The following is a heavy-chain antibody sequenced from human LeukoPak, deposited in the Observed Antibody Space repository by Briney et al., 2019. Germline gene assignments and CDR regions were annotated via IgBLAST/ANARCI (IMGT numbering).Heavy chain of an antibody. CDR2: IRYDGSNK. J-gene: IGHJ4*02. CDR3: AKNQGSGWYDPRPDY. D-gene: IGHD6-19*01. V-gene: IGHV3-30*02. Sequence: GGSLRLSCAASGFTSSSYGMHWVRQAPGKGLEWVAFIRYDGSNKYYADSVKGRFTISRDNSKNTLYLQMNSLRAEDTAVYYCAKNQGSGWYDPRPDYWGQGTLVTVSS. CDR1: GFTSSSYG.